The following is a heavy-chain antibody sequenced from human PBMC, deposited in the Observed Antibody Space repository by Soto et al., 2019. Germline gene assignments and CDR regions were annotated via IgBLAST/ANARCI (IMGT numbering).Heavy chain of an antibody. CDR1: GYSFTSYW. CDR3: ARHPKALAVADPFEDLDY. Sequence: PGESLKISCKGSGYSFTSYWISWVRQMPGKGLEWMGRIDPSDSYTNYSPSFQGHVTISADKSISTAYLQWSSLKASDTAMYYCARHPKALAVADPFEDLDYWGQGTPVTVSS. CDR2: IDPSDSYT. D-gene: IGHD6-19*01. J-gene: IGHJ4*02. V-gene: IGHV5-10-1*01.